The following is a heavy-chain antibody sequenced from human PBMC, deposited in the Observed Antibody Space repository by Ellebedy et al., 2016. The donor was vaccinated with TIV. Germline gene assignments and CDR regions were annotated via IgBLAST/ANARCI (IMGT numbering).Heavy chain of an antibody. J-gene: IGHJ4*02. D-gene: IGHD2-2*01. Sequence: FTFRRDNAKNSLYLQMISLRAEDTAVYYCARAPWSTDYYFDYWGQGTLVTVSS. V-gene: IGHV3-11*05. CDR3: ARAPWSTDYYFDY.